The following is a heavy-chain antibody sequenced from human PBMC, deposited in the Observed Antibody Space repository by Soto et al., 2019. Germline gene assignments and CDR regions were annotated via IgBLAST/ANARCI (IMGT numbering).Heavy chain of an antibody. Sequence: GGSLRLSCAASGFTFSSYAMSWVRQAPGKGLEWVSAISGSGGSTYYADSVKGRFTISRDNSKNTLYLQMNSLRAEDTAVYYCAKGPDPLLWFGDPYYGMDVWGQGTTVTVSS. V-gene: IGHV3-23*01. CDR3: AKGPDPLLWFGDPYYGMDV. J-gene: IGHJ6*02. CDR2: ISGSGGST. CDR1: GFTFSSYA. D-gene: IGHD3-10*01.